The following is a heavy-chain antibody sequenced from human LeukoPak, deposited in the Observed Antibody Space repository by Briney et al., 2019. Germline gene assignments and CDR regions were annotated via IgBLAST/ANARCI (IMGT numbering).Heavy chain of an antibody. CDR1: GFTFSSYE. CDR3: AKNGDRGAYCTGGTCYPYFYYYMDV. Sequence: GGSLRLSCAASGFTFSSYEMNWVRQAPGKGLEWVSYISSSGSTIYYADSVKGRFTISRDNAKNSLYLQMNSLRAEDTAVYYCAKNGDRGAYCTGGTCYPYFYYYMDVWGKGTTVTI. D-gene: IGHD2-15*01. V-gene: IGHV3-48*03. J-gene: IGHJ6*03. CDR2: ISSSGSTI.